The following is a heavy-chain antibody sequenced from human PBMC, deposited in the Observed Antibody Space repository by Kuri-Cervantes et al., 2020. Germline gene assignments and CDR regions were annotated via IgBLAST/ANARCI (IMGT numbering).Heavy chain of an antibody. CDR2: ISYDGSNK. CDR1: GFTFSSYG. CDR3: ARDRSMVRGVIQYYYYYYGMDV. D-gene: IGHD3-10*01. V-gene: IGHV3-30*03. J-gene: IGHJ6*02. Sequence: LSLTCAASGFTFSSYGMHWVRQAPGKGLEWVAVISYDGSNKYYADSVKGRFTISRDNSKNTLYLQMNSLRAEDTAVYYCARDRSMVRGVIQYYYYYYGMDVWGQGTTVTVSS.